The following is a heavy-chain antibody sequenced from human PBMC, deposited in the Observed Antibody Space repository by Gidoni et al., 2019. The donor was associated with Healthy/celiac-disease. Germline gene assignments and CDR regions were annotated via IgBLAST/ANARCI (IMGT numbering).Heavy chain of an antibody. CDR3: ARDREDTAKVPDAFDI. Sequence: QVQLQESGPGLVKPSETLSLTCTVSGGSISSYYWSWIRQPPGKGLEWIGYIYYSGSTNYNPSLKSRVTISVDTSKNQFSLKLSSVTAADTAVYYCARDREDTAKVPDAFDIWGQGTMVTVSS. J-gene: IGHJ3*02. V-gene: IGHV4-59*01. D-gene: IGHD5-18*01. CDR2: IYYSGST. CDR1: GGSISSYY.